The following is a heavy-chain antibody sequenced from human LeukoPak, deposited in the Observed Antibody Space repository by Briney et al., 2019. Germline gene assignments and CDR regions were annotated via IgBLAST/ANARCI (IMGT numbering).Heavy chain of an antibody. Sequence: SETLSLTCTVSTGSISSYYCSWIRQPAGKGLEYIGRIYSSGSTNYSPSLKSRVTMSVDTSKNQFSLKLTSVTAADTAVYYCAGGDIIRGDYNWFDPWGQGILVTVSS. CDR2: IYSSGST. V-gene: IGHV4-4*07. J-gene: IGHJ5*02. D-gene: IGHD3-10*01. CDR1: TGSISSYY. CDR3: AGGDIIRGDYNWFDP.